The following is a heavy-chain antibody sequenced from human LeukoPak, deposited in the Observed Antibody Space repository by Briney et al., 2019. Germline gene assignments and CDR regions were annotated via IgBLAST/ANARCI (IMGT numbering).Heavy chain of an antibody. V-gene: IGHV3-49*04. Sequence: GGSLRLSCAASGFTFSNAWMNWVRQAPGKGLEWVGFIRSKAYGETTDYAASVKGRFTISGDDSNSIAYLQMNSLKTEDTAMYYCSRDRDGSGWYYFDSWGQGTLVTVSS. CDR2: IRSKAYGETT. J-gene: IGHJ4*02. CDR1: GFTFSNAW. CDR3: SRDRDGSGWYYFDS. D-gene: IGHD6-19*01.